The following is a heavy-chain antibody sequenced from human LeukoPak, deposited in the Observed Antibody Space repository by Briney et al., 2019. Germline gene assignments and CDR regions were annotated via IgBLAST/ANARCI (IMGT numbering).Heavy chain of an antibody. CDR2: ITPLFGTA. V-gene: IGHV1-69*13. CDR3: ARDSSDIRSPIAH. D-gene: IGHD2-15*01. J-gene: IGHJ1*01. Sequence: ASVKVSCKASGGTFSKYTISWVRQSPGQGLEWMGGITPLFGTASYAQKFQGRVTITADESASTAYMEVNSLRSEDTAVYYCARDSSDIRSPIAHWGQGTLVTVSS. CDR1: GGTFSKYT.